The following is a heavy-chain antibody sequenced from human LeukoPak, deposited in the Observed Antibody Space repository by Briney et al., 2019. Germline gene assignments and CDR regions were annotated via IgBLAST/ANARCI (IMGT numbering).Heavy chain of an antibody. CDR1: GFTFSSYW. V-gene: IGHV3-7*01. CDR2: IKQDGGEK. D-gene: IGHD3-3*01. CDR3: ARIVSDFWSGYYPPYMDV. J-gene: IGHJ6*03. Sequence: GGSLRLSCAASGFTFSSYWMSWVRQAPGKGLEWVANIKQDGGEKYYADSVKGRFTISRDNAKNSLYLQMNSLRAEDTAVYYCARIVSDFWSGYYPPYMDVWGKGTTVTVSS.